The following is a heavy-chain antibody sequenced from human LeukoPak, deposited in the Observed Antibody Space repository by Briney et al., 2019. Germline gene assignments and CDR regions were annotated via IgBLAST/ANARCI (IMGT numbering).Heavy chain of an antibody. Sequence: GGSLRLSCAASGFTFSNYWMTWVRQAPGKGLEWVANIKRDGSEKYYVDSVKGRFTISRDNAKNSLYLQMNSLRAEDTAVYYCARDEYSPPWAFDIWGQGTMVTVSS. V-gene: IGHV3-7*01. J-gene: IGHJ3*02. CDR1: GFTFSNYW. D-gene: IGHD5-18*01. CDR2: IKRDGSEK. CDR3: ARDEYSPPWAFDI.